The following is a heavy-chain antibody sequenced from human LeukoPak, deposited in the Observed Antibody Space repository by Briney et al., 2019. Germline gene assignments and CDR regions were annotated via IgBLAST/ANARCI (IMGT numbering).Heavy chain of an antibody. J-gene: IGHJ6*02. CDR1: GGSITRYY. Sequence: SQTLSLTCTVSGGSITRYYWTWIRQPPGKGLEWIGYIFSNGSTNYNPSLKSRVAISLDTSKRQFSLRLTSVTAADTAVYYCARDGCSSTSCYSDYYYGMDVWGQGTTVTVSS. D-gene: IGHD2-2*01. V-gene: IGHV4-59*01. CDR3: ARDGCSSTSCYSDYYYGMDV. CDR2: IFSNGST.